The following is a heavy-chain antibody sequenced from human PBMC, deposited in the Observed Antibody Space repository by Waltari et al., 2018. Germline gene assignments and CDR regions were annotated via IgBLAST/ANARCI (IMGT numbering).Heavy chain of an antibody. CDR2: INHSGST. D-gene: IGHD3-10*01. CDR1: GGSFSGYY. V-gene: IGHV4-34*01. Sequence: QVQLQQWGAGLLKPSETLSLTCAVYGGSFSGYYWSWIRQPPGKGLEWIGEINHSGSTNYNPSLKSRVTISVDTSKNQFSLKLSSVTAADTAVYYCARGFRGVTLKYWGQGTLVTVSS. J-gene: IGHJ4*02. CDR3: ARGFRGVTLKY.